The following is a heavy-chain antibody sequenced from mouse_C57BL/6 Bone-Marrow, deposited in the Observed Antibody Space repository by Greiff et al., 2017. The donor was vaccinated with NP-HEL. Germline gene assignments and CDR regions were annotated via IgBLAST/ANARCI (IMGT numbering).Heavy chain of an antibody. Sequence: VQLVESGPGLVAPSQSLSITCTVSGFSLTSYAISWVRQPPGKGLEWLGVIWTGGGTNYNSALKSRLSISKDNSKSQVFLKMNSLQTDDTARYYCASNSWLLREAMDYWGQGTSVTVSS. J-gene: IGHJ4*01. CDR2: IWTGGGT. D-gene: IGHD1-1*01. CDR1: GFSLTSYA. CDR3: ASNSWLLREAMDY. V-gene: IGHV2-9-1*01.